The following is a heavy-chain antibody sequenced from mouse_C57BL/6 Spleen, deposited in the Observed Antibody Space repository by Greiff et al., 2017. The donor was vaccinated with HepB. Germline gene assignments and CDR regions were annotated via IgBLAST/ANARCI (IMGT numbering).Heavy chain of an antibody. D-gene: IGHD4-1*01. CDR2: ISYDGSN. CDR1: GYSITSGYY. Sequence: EVKLVESGPGLVKPSQSLSLTCSVTGYSITSGYYWNWIRQFPGNKLEWMGYISYDGSNNYNPSLKNRISITRNTSKNQFFLKLNSVTTEDTATYNCAREGELGYFDYWGQGTTLTVSS. CDR3: AREGELGYFDY. V-gene: IGHV3-6*01. J-gene: IGHJ2*01.